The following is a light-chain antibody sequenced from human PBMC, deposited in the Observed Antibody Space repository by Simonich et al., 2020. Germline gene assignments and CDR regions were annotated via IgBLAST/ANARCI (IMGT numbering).Light chain of an antibody. V-gene: IGLV2-14*01. CDR1: SSDVGGYNY. Sequence: QSALTQPASVSGSPGQSITISCTGTSSDVGGYNYVSWYQQHPGKPPKLMIYDVSNRPSGGSKRFSGSKSGNTASLTISGLQAEDEADYYCSSYTSSSTWVFGGGTKLTVL. J-gene: IGLJ3*02. CDR3: SSYTSSSTWV. CDR2: DVS.